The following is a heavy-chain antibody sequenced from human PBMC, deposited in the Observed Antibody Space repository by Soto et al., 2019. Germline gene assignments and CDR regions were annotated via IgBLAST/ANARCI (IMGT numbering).Heavy chain of an antibody. CDR3: AKFFTDTRRSSDWPWYCLC. Sequence: PGGSLRLSCAASGFTFSTYAMSWVRQAPEKGLEWVSAISGSGSTTYYAGSVRGRFTISRDNSKNTLFLQMDSLRAEDTAVYYCAKFFTDTRRSSDWPWYCLCGGQGTLVTGS. D-gene: IGHD6-13*01. J-gene: IGHJ4*02. CDR1: GFTFSTYA. CDR2: ISGSGSTT. V-gene: IGHV3-23*01.